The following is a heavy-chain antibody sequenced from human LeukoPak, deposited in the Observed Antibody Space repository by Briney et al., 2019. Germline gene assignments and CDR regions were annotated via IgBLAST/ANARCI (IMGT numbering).Heavy chain of an antibody. D-gene: IGHD1-26*01. CDR2: INHSGST. CDR1: GGSFSGYY. CDR3: ARHSVGVRRRAGGAFDI. Sequence: SETLSLTCAVYGGSFSGYYWSWIRQPPGKGLEWIGEINHSGSTNYNPSLKSRVTISVDTSKNQFSLKLSSVTAADTAVYYCARHSVGVRRRAGGAFDIWGQGTMVTVSS. V-gene: IGHV4-34*01. J-gene: IGHJ3*02.